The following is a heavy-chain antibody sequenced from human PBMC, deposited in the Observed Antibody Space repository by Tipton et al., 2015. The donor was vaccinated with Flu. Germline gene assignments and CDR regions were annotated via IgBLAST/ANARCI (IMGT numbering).Heavy chain of an antibody. CDR2: IYTSGST. CDR3: ARGSGSGTFLIFDS. J-gene: IGHJ4*02. Sequence: TLSLTCTVSGDSIRSYYWSWIRQPAGKGLEWTGRIYTSGSTKYNPSLKSRVSMSIDTSNNQFSLILSSVIAADTAVYYCARGSGSGTFLIFDSWGQGTLVTVSS. CDR1: GDSIRSYY. V-gene: IGHV4-4*07. D-gene: IGHD3-10*01.